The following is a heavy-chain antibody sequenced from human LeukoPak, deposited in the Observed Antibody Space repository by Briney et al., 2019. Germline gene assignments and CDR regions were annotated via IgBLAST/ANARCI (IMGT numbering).Heavy chain of an antibody. J-gene: IGHJ5*02. CDR2: IYTSGST. V-gene: IGHV4-61*02. CDR1: GGSISSGSYY. Sequence: SETLSLTCTVSGGSISSGSYYWSWIRQPAGKGLEWIGRIYTSGSTNYNPSLKSRVTISVDTSKNQFSLKLSSVTAADTAVYYCARGGPYNWFDPWGQGTLVTVSS. CDR3: ARGGPYNWFDP.